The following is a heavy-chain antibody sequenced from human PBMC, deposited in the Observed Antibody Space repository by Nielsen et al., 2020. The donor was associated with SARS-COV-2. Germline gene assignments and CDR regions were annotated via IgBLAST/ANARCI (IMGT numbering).Heavy chain of an antibody. J-gene: IGHJ4*02. V-gene: IGHV1-3*04. Sequence: ASVKVSCEASGYTFTAYAIHWVRQDPGQRLEWMGWINSDSGNTKYSQKFRGRVTITRDTSASTAYMELSGLSSEDTAVYYCARSRGCSTTSCFFDYWGQGALVTVSS. CDR1: GYTFTAYA. D-gene: IGHD2-2*01. CDR3: ARSRGCSTTSCFFDY. CDR2: INSDSGNT.